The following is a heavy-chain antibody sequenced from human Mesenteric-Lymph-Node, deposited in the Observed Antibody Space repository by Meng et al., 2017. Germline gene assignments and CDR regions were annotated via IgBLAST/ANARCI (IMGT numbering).Heavy chain of an antibody. J-gene: IGHJ4*01. CDR1: GDSVSSSSAA. Sequence: QVQLHQSGPGLVKPSPTPSLTCAISGDSVSSSSAAWNWIRQSPSRGLEWLGRTYYRSKWYNDYAASVKSRITINPDTSKNQFSLQLNSVTPEDTAVYYCLRVGGASSSRGVWGQGTLVTVSS. CDR2: TYYRSKWYN. V-gene: IGHV6-1*01. CDR3: LRVGGASSSRGV. D-gene: IGHD2-21*01.